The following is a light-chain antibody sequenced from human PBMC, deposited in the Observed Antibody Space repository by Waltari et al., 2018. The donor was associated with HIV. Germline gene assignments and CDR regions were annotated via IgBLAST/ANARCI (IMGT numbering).Light chain of an antibody. CDR1: QTVSTY. J-gene: IGKJ4*01. CDR2: DAF. CDR3: QQRSSWPLT. V-gene: IGKV3-11*01. Sequence: EIVLTQSPGTLSLFPGERATISCRASQTVSTYLAWYQHTPGQAPRLLIYDAFNRATGIPARFSGSGSGTDFTLTISSLEPEDFAIYYCQQRSSWPLTFGGGTKVEI.